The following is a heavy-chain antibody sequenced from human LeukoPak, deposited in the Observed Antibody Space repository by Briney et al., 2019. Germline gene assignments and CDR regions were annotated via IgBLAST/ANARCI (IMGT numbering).Heavy chain of an antibody. D-gene: IGHD6-19*01. V-gene: IGHV3-30*02. CDR3: AKTVAGSFYFDC. Sequence: PGRSLRLSCAASGFTFSSYGMHWVRQAPGKGLQWVTFIRYDGSNKYYADSVKGRFTISRDNSKNTLYLQMNSLRAEDTAVYYCAKTVAGSFYFDCWGQGTLVTVSS. CDR1: GFTFSSYG. CDR2: IRYDGSNK. J-gene: IGHJ4*02.